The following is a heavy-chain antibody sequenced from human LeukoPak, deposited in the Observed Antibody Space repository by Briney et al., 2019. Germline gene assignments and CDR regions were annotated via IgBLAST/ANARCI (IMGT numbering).Heavy chain of an antibody. CDR1: GGSISSGDYY. CDR2: IYYSGST. V-gene: IGHV4-30-4*08. CDR3: AREKRTGTTWYFDY. Sequence: PSETLSLTCTVSGGSISSGDYYWSWIRQPPGKGLEWIGYIYYSGSTYYNPSLKSRVTISVDTSKNQFSLKLSSVTAADTAVYYCAREKRTGTTWYFDYWGQGTLVTVSS. J-gene: IGHJ4*02. D-gene: IGHD1-7*01.